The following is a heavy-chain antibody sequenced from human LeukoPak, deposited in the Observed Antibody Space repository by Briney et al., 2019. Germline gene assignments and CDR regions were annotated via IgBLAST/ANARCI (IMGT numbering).Heavy chain of an antibody. J-gene: IGHJ3*02. V-gene: IGHV3-23*01. CDR3: AKRLSPGEFGTGWDDAFDI. CDR2: ISGSGGST. CDR1: GFTFSSYA. Sequence: GGSLRLSCAASGFTFSSYAMSWVRQAPGKGLEWVSAISGSGGSTYYADSVKGRFTISRDNSKNTLYLQMNSLRAEDTAVYYCAKRLSPGEFGTGWDDAFDIWGQGTMVTVSS. D-gene: IGHD3-16*01.